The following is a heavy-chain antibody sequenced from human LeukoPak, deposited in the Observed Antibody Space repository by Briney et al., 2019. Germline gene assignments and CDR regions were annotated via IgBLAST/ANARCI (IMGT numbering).Heavy chain of an antibody. Sequence: SETLSLTCTVSGGSISSSSYYWGWIRQPPGKGLEWIGSIYYSGSTYYNPSLKSRVTISVDTSKNQFSLKLSSVTAADTAVYYCARRNPYSSGWYGAIGAFDIWGQGTMVTVSS. J-gene: IGHJ3*02. CDR2: IYYSGST. V-gene: IGHV4-39*01. D-gene: IGHD6-19*01. CDR1: GGSISSSSYY. CDR3: ARRNPYSSGWYGAIGAFDI.